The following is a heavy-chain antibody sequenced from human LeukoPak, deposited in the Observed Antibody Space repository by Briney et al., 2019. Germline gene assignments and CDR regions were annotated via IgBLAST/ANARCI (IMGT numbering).Heavy chain of an antibody. CDR1: GYTFTGYY. J-gene: IGHJ6*02. D-gene: IGHD2-2*02. Sequence: GASVKVSCKASGYTFTGYYMHWVRQAPGQGLEWMGWINPNSGGTNYAQKFQGRVTMTRDTSISTAYMELSRLRSDDTAVYYCAGRDSLGYCSSTSCYSLSSEGMDVWGQGTTVTVSS. CDR3: AGRDSLGYCSSTSCYSLSSEGMDV. CDR2: INPNSGGT. V-gene: IGHV1-2*02.